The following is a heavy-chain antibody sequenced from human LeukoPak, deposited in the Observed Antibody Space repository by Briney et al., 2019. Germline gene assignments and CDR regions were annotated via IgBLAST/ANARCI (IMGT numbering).Heavy chain of an antibody. J-gene: IGHJ4*02. Sequence: GGSLRLSCAASGFSISSHWMYWVRQAPGKGLEWVGRTRSKADSYTTEYAASVKGRFTISRDDSKNSLYLHMNSLKTEDTAVYYCARAGVTGGSWGYWGQGTLVTVSS. D-gene: IGHD2-8*02. CDR2: TRSKADSYTT. CDR3: ARAGVTGGSWGY. V-gene: IGHV3-72*01. CDR1: GFSISSHW.